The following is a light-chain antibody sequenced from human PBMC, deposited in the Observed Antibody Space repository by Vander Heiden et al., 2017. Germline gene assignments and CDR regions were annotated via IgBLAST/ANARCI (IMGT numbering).Light chain of an antibody. J-gene: IGLJ1*01. CDR2: GNS. CDR3: QSYDSSLSGYV. V-gene: IGLV1-40*01. CDR1: SSNIGAGYA. Sequence: QSVLTQPPSVSGAPGQRVTISCTGSSSNIGAGYAVHWYQQLPGSAPKHLIYGNSNRPSGVPDRFSGSKSGPSASLAITGLQAGDEADYYCQSYDSSLSGYVFGTGTKVTVL.